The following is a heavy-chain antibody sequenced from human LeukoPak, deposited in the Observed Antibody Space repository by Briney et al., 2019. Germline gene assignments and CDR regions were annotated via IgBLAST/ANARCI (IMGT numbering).Heavy chain of an antibody. D-gene: IGHD3-22*01. V-gene: IGHV4-34*01. CDR2: INHSGST. J-gene: IGHJ4*02. CDR1: GGSFSGYY. CDR3: ARVGIVVTVDY. Sequence: SETLSLTCAVYGGSFSGYYWSWIRQPPGKGLEWIGEINHSGSTYYNPSLKSRVTIPVDTSKNQFSLKLSSVTAADTAVYYCARVGIVVTVDYWGQGTLVTVSS.